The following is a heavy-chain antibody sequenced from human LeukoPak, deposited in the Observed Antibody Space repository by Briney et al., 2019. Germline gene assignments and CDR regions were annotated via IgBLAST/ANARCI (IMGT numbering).Heavy chain of an antibody. CDR3: ASMVRGTASGY. D-gene: IGHD3-10*01. Sequence: GGSLRLSRAVSGITVSTNYMSWVRQAPGKGLEWVSVIYSSGNTYYADSVKGRFTISRDNSKNTLYLQITSLRAEDTAVYYCASMVRGTASGYWGQGTLVTVSS. V-gene: IGHV3-66*01. J-gene: IGHJ4*02. CDR2: IYSSGNT. CDR1: GITVSTNY.